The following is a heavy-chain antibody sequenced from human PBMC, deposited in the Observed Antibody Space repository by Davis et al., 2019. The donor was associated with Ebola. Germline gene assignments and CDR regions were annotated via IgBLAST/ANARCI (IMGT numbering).Heavy chain of an antibody. CDR2: ISNDGTNK. V-gene: IGHV3-30*18. CDR3: AKDQPYYDILTGYFDY. Sequence: GESLKISCAASEFTFSNYDMHWVRQAPGKGLGWVALISNDGTNKYYADSVKGRFTISRDNSKNTLYLQMNSLRAEDTAVYFCAKDQPYYDILTGYFDYWGQGTLVTVSS. D-gene: IGHD3-9*01. CDR1: EFTFSNYD. J-gene: IGHJ4*02.